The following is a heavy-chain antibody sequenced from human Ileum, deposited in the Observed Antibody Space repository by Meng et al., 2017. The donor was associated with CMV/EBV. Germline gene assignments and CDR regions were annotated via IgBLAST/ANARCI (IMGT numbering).Heavy chain of an antibody. CDR3: AKRGWHSSSWYYFDY. CDR2: ISGSAGTT. CDR1: GFTCSSYA. V-gene: IGHV3-23*01. J-gene: IGHJ4*02. Sequence: SGFTCSSYAMSWVRQAPGKGLEWVSAISGSAGTTYYADSVKGRFTISRDNSKNTLYLQMDSLRVEDTAVYFCAKRGWHSSSWYYFDYWGQGTLVTVSS. D-gene: IGHD6-13*01.